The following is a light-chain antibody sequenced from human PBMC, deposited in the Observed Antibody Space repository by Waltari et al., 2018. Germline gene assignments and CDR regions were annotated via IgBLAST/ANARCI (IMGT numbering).Light chain of an antibody. V-gene: IGLV2-14*01. CDR1: SSDVGGYNY. Sequence: QSALTQPASVSGSPGQSITISCTGTSSDVGGYNYVSWYQQHPGKAPKLMIYEVSNRPSGSSNRFSGSKSGNTASLTISGLQAEDEADYYCSSYTSSAWVFGGGPKLTVL. CDR2: EVS. CDR3: SSYTSSAWV. J-gene: IGLJ3*02.